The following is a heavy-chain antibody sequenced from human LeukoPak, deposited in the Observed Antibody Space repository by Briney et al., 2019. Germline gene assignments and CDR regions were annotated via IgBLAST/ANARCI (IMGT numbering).Heavy chain of an antibody. Sequence: ASVKVSCKASGYTFTSYGISWVRQAPGQGLEWMGWISAYNGNTNYAQKLQGRVTMTTDTSTSTAYMELRSLRSDDTAVYYRARAAVTTETKLPNWFDPWGQGTLVTVSS. CDR2: ISAYNGNT. J-gene: IGHJ5*02. V-gene: IGHV1-18*01. D-gene: IGHD4-17*01. CDR1: GYTFTSYG. CDR3: ARAAVTTETKLPNWFDP.